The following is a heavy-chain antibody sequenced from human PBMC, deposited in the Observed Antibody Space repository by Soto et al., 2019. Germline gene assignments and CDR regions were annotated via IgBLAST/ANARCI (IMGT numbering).Heavy chain of an antibody. CDR1: GDSVSDNTAA. CDR3: ARDGGIALATFDF. J-gene: IGHJ4*02. Sequence: QTLSLTCAISGDSVSDNTAAWNWIRQSPSRGLEWLGRTYYRSRWYNDYAISVRSRIIINPDTSKNQFSLQLNSVTPEDTAVYYCARDGGIALATFDFWGQGSLVTVSS. CDR2: TYYRSRWYN. D-gene: IGHD5-12*01. V-gene: IGHV6-1*01.